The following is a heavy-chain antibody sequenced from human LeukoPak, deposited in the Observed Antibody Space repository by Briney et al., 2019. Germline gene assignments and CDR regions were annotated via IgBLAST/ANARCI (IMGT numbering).Heavy chain of an antibody. CDR1: GFAFRNYW. D-gene: IGHD3-10*01. J-gene: IGHJ6*03. Sequence: GGSLRLSCVASGFAFRNYWMYWVRQGPGKGLEWVSVTYSGGRTYYADSVKGRFTISRDNSKNTVYLQMNSLRADDTAVYYCARVYYGSGSLHYYYYYMDVWGKGTTVTISS. CDR2: TYSGGRT. CDR3: ARVYYGSGSLHYYYYYMDV. V-gene: IGHV3-53*01.